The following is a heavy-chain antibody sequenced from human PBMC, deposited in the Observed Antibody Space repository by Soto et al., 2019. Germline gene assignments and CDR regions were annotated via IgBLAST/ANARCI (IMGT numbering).Heavy chain of an antibody. V-gene: IGHV4-59*01. CDR3: ARFGFGGYYYVFDY. CDR2: IYYSGST. D-gene: IGHD3-22*01. J-gene: IGHJ4*02. Sequence: SETLSLTCTVSGGSISSYYWSWIRQPPGKGLGWIGYIYYSGSTNYNPSLKSRVTISVDTSKNQFSLKLSSVTAADTAVYYCARFGFGGYYYVFDYWGQGTLVTVSS. CDR1: GGSISSYY.